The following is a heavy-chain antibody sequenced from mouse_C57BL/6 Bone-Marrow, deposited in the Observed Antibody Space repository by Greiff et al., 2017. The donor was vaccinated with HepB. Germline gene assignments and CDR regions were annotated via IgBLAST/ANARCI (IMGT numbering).Heavy chain of an antibody. CDR1: GYAFSSSW. CDR3: ARSTYYYGSSSYYFDY. D-gene: IGHD1-1*01. V-gene: IGHV1-82*01. Sequence: VKLQESGPELVKPGASVKISCKASGYAFSSSWMNWVKQRPGKGLEWIGRIYPGDGDTNYNGKFKGKATLTADKSSSTAYMQLSSLTSEDSAVYFCARSTYYYGSSSYYFDYWGQGTTLTVSS. CDR2: IYPGDGDT. J-gene: IGHJ2*01.